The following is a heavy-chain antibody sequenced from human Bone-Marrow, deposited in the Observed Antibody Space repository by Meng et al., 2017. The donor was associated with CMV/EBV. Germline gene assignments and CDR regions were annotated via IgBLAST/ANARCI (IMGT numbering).Heavy chain of an antibody. V-gene: IGHV3-7*03. Sequence: GGSLRLSCVASGFSISNYWMDWVRRAPGEGLQWVATINGDGSVKAYVDSVEGRFTISRDNAKNSLYLHMNSLRAEDTAVYYCANRPGGYYYGMDVWGQGTTVTVSS. CDR3: ANRPGGYYYGMDV. CDR2: INGDGSVK. CDR1: GFSISNYW. J-gene: IGHJ6*02. D-gene: IGHD1-14*01.